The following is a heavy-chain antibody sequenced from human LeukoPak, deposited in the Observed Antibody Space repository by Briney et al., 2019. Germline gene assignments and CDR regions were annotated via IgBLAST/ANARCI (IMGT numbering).Heavy chain of an antibody. D-gene: IGHD2-2*02. CDR1: GGTFSSCA. V-gene: IGHV1-69*13. CDR2: IIPIFGTA. CDR3: ARDVVVPAAIDWFDP. J-gene: IGHJ5*02. Sequence: SVKVSCKASGGTFSSCAISWVRQAPGQGLEWMGGIIPIFGTANYAQKFQGRVTITADESTSTAYMELSSLRSEDTAVYYCARDVVVPAAIDWFDPWGQGTLVTVSS.